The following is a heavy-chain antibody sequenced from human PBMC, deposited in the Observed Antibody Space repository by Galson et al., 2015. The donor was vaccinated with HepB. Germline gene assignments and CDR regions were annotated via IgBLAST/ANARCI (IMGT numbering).Heavy chain of an antibody. J-gene: IGHJ4*02. CDR1: GYSFRNYW. D-gene: IGHD3-10*01. Sequence: QSGAEVKKPGESLKISCKASGYSFRNYWIGWVRQMPGKGLQCMGIIYPGDSGTRYSPSFHGHVTISADKSITTAYLQWSSLKASDTAMYYCASRHSYFRSGTWYNVSDYWGQGTLVTVSS. CDR2: IYPGDSGT. CDR3: ASRHSYFRSGTWYNVSDY. V-gene: IGHV5-51*01.